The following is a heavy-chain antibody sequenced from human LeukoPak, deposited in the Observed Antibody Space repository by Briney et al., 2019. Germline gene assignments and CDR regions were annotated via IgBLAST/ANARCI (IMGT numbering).Heavy chain of an antibody. D-gene: IGHD3-10*01. Sequence: PGGSLRLSCAASGFTFSSYSMNWVRQAPGKGLEWVSSISSSSSYIYYADSVKGRFTISRDNAKNSLYLQMNSLRAEDTAVYYCASLFTCPLWFGESIDYWGQGTLVTVSS. CDR1: GFTFSSYS. J-gene: IGHJ4*02. CDR2: ISSSSSYI. V-gene: IGHV3-21*01. CDR3: ASLFTCPLWFGESIDY.